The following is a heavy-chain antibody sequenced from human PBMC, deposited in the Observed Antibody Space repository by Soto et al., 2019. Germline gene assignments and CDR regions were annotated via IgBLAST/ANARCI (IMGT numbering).Heavy chain of an antibody. V-gene: IGHV3-48*01. CDR2: ITIRGAT. CDR1: GFTFRSYT. J-gene: IGHJ4*02. D-gene: IGHD5-12*01. Sequence: EVQLAESGGGLVQPGGSLRLSCAASGFTFRSYTMNWVRQAPGKGLEWISYITIRGATYYADSVKGRFAMSRDDAKNSVFLQLNSLRAEDTALYFCARDERYAFDYWGQGILVTVSS. CDR3: ARDERYAFDY.